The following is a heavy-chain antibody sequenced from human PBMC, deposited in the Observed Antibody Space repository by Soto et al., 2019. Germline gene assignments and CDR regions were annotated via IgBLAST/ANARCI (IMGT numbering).Heavy chain of an antibody. CDR1: GGSISSGGYY. CDR3: ARDLILSAITGTTGWFDP. Sequence: SETLSLTCTVSGGSISSGGYYWSWIRQHPGKGLEWIGYIYYSGSTYYNPSLKSRVTISVDTSKNQFSLKLSSVTAADTAVYYCARDLILSAITGTTGWFDPWGQGTLVTVSS. J-gene: IGHJ5*02. V-gene: IGHV4-31*03. CDR2: IYYSGST. D-gene: IGHD1-7*01.